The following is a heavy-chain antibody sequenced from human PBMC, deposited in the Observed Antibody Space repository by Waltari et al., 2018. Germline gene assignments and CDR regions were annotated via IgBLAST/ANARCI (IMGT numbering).Heavy chain of an antibody. V-gene: IGHV4-4*02. CDR1: GDSVSNYYW. CDR3: ARDRGRGLYLDS. Sequence: QLQLQQSGPGLVKPSESLFLSGAVSGDSVSNYYWWSWVRQPPGKGLEWIGQIHGTGKTNYNPSLESRVTVSMDTSNNQFSLRVTSPTAADTAVYFCARDRGRGLYLDSWGQGTLVTVS. J-gene: IGHJ4*02. D-gene: IGHD1-26*01. CDR2: IHGTGKT.